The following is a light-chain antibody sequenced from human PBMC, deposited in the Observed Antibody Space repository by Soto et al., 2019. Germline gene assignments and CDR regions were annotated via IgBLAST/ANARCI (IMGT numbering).Light chain of an antibody. CDR1: QSLLHSNGYNY. V-gene: IGKV2-28*01. CDR3: MQTLQALRT. Sequence: DIVMTQSPLFLPVTPGEPASISCRSSQSLLHSNGYNYLDWYLQKPGQSPQLLIYLGSNRASGVPDRFSGSGSGTDFTLKISRVEAEDVGVFYCMQTLQALRTVGPGTKVDIK. CDR2: LGS. J-gene: IGKJ3*01.